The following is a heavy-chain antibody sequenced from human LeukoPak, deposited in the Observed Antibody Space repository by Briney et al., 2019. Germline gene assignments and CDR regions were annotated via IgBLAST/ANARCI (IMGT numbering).Heavy chain of an antibody. CDR3: ASLEMTTIFTYDY. CDR1: GFTFSSYR. CDR2: IKQDGNET. J-gene: IGHJ4*02. Sequence: GGPLRLSCAASGFTFSSYRMNWVRQAPGKGRGGVANIKQDGNETYYVDSVKGRFTISRDNARNSVSLQMDSLRAEDTAVYYCASLEMTTIFTYDYWGQGTLVTVSS. D-gene: IGHD5-24*01. V-gene: IGHV3-7*01.